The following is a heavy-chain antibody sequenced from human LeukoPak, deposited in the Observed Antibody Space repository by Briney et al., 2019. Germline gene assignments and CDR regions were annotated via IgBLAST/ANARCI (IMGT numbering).Heavy chain of an antibody. CDR2: IYTSGST. J-gene: IGHJ3*02. D-gene: IGHD3-10*01. CDR1: RGSISSGSYY. Sequence: SETLSLTCTVSRGSISSGSYYWSWIRQPAGKGLEWIGRIYTSGSTNYNPSLKSRVTISVDTSKNQFSLKLSSVTAADTAVYYCARGTITMVRGVIGRYDAFDIWGQGTMVTVSS. CDR3: ARGTITMVRGVIGRYDAFDI. V-gene: IGHV4-61*02.